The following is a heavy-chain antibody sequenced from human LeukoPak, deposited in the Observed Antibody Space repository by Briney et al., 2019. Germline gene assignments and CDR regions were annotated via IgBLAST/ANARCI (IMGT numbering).Heavy chain of an antibody. Sequence: PGGSLRLSCAASGFTFNSYWMSWVRQAPGKGLEWVANIKQDGGEKYYVDSVKGRFTISRDNAKNSLYLQMNSLRAEDTAVYYCAKEFVSYYYDSSGYPFDYWGQGTLVTVSS. CDR2: IKQDGGEK. CDR3: AKEFVSYYYDSSGYPFDY. D-gene: IGHD3-22*01. J-gene: IGHJ4*02. CDR1: GFTFNSYW. V-gene: IGHV3-7*03.